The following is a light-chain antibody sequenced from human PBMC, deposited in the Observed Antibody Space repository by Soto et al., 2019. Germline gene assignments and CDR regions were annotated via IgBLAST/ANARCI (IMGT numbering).Light chain of an antibody. CDR1: QSVTNRY. V-gene: IGKV3-20*01. J-gene: IGKJ1*01. CDR3: HQYGSSPGT. Sequence: DIVLTQSPGTLSLSPGERATLSCRASQSVTNRYLAWYQQKPGQAPRLLFFGASIRDTGIPDRFSGSGSGTAFTLTINRLEPEDSAVYYCHQYGSSPGTFGPGTKVEIK. CDR2: GAS.